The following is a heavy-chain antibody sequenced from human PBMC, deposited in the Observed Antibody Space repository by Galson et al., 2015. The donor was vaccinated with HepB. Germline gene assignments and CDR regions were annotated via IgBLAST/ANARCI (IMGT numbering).Heavy chain of an antibody. Sequence: SLRLSCAASGFTFANYAMTWVRQAPGRGLQWVSSISAGRTYIYYADSVKGRFTISRDNTQNSLYLQLNSLGAEDTAVYFCARGRHAEPYCDATSCYTAAGDFWGQGTLVTVSS. J-gene: IGHJ4*02. D-gene: IGHD2-2*02. CDR1: GFTFANYA. V-gene: IGHV3-21*01. CDR2: ISAGRTYI. CDR3: ARGRHAEPYCDATSCYTAAGDF.